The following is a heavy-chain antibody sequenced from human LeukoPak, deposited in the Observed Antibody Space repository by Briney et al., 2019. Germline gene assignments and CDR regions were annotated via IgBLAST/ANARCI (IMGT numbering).Heavy chain of an antibody. CDR3: ARQATSIVGATTNWFDP. CDR1: GGTFSSYT. J-gene: IGHJ5*02. D-gene: IGHD1-26*01. V-gene: IGHV1-69*02. CDR2: IIPILGIA. Sequence: SVKVSCKASGGTFSSYTISWVRQAPGQGLEWMGRIIPILGIANYAQKFQGRVTINADKSTSTAYMELSSLRSEDTAVYYCARQATSIVGATTNWFDPWGQGTLVTVSS.